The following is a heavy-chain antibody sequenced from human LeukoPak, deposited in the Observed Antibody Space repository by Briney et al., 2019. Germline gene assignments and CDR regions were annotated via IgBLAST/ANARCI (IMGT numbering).Heavy chain of an antibody. D-gene: IGHD1-26*01. CDR1: GLTFSSNW. Sequence: GGSLRLSCAASGLTFSSNWMHWVRQAPGKGLVWVSRINEDGSTTNYADSVKGRSTIFRDNAKNTLYLQMNSLRAEDTAVYYCVRDLGGRSGHWGQGTLVTVSS. J-gene: IGHJ4*02. CDR3: VRDLGGRSGH. V-gene: IGHV3-74*01. CDR2: INEDGSTT.